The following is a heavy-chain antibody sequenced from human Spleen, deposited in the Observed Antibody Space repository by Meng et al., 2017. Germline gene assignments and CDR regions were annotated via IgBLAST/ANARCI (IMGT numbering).Heavy chain of an antibody. CDR2: ISAYNGNT. CDR3: ARKAGNCISTTCYSLDY. Sequence: ASVKVSCKASGYTFTSYGISWVRQAPGQGLEWMGWISAYNGNTNYAQKLQGRVTMTTDTSTSTAYMELTRLTSEDTAVYFCARKAGNCISTTCYSLDYWGQGTMVTVSS. V-gene: IGHV1-18*01. D-gene: IGHD2-2*01. J-gene: IGHJ4*02. CDR1: GYTFTSYG.